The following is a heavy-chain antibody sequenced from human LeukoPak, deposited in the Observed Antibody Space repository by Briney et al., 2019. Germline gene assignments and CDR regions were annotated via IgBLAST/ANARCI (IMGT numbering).Heavy chain of an antibody. CDR2: IYYSGST. CDR3: ARVHGSHSLRPFDI. J-gene: IGHJ3*02. D-gene: IGHD2-15*01. V-gene: IGHV4-59*01. CDR1: GGSISSYY. Sequence: SETLSLTCIVSGGSISSYYWSWIRQSPGKGLECIGYIYYSGSTNYNPSLKSRVTISVDTSKNQFSLKLSSVTAADTAVYYCARVHGSHSLRPFDIWGQGTMVTVSS.